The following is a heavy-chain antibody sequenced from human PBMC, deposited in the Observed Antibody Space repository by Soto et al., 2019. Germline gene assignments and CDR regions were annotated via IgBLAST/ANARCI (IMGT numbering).Heavy chain of an antibody. D-gene: IGHD6-13*01. V-gene: IGHV3-23*01. CDR2: ISGSGGST. J-gene: IGHJ6*03. CDR1: GFTFSSYA. CDR3: AKNKIAAAKDYYYMDV. Sequence: PGGSLRLSCAAPGFTFSSYAMSWVRQAPGKGLEWVSAISGSGGSTYYADSVKGRFTTSRDNSKNTLYLQMNSLRAEDTAVYYCAKNKIAAAKDYYYMDVWGKGTTVTVSS.